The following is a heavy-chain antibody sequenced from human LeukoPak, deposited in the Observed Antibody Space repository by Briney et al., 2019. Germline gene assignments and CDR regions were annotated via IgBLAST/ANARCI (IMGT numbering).Heavy chain of an antibody. Sequence: PGGSLRLSCAASGFTVSSNYMSWVRQAPGKGLEWVSVIYSGGSTYYAVSVKGRFTISRDNSKNTLYLQMNSLRAEDTAVYYCARTITMTSGFDYWGQGTLVTVSS. CDR3: ARTITMTSGFDY. CDR1: GFTVSSNY. J-gene: IGHJ4*02. D-gene: IGHD3-22*01. CDR2: IYSGGST. V-gene: IGHV3-66*01.